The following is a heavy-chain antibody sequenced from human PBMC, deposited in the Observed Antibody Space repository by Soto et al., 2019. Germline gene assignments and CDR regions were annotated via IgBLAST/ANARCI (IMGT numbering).Heavy chain of an antibody. V-gene: IGHV1-3*05. Sequence: QVQLVQSGAEEKKPGASVKESCKASGYTFTVYAMHWVRQAPGHRLECMGWFNAGNGNTTYSQKFQGRVTITRDTSVSTAYIELSRLRSQDPAVYYCARALAVPADFDYWGQGTLVTVSS. CDR3: ARALAVPADFDY. D-gene: IGHD2-21*02. J-gene: IGHJ4*02. CDR1: GYTFTVYA. CDR2: FNAGNGNT.